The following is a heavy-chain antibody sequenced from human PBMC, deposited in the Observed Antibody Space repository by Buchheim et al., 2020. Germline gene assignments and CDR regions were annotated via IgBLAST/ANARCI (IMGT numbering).Heavy chain of an antibody. D-gene: IGHD6-13*01. CDR1: GGSISSSNW. V-gene: IGHV4-4*02. CDR3: ARMGSSSWYEEVFVVGGPWIGTNYYYGMDV. J-gene: IGHJ6*02. Sequence: QVQLQESGPGLVKPSGTLSLTCAVSGGSISSSNWWSWVRQPPGKGLEWIGEIYHSGSTNYNPSLKSRVTISVDKSKNQFSLKLSSVTAADTAVYYCARMGSSSWYEEVFVVGGPWIGTNYYYGMDVWGQGTT. CDR2: IYHSGST.